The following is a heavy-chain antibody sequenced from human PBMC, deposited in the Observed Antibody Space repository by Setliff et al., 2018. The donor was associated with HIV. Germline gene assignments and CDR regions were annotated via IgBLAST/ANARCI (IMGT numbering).Heavy chain of an antibody. V-gene: IGHV4-39*01. CDR1: GGSISSSRYY. D-gene: IGHD3-22*01. CDR3: ARQPRDFDSSGYYGDAFDI. Sequence: PSETLSLTCTVSGGSISSSRYYWGWIRQPPGKGLEWIASIYFSGNTRYNPSLKSRVTISVGTSKNQFSLKLRSVTASDTAVYYCARQPRDFDSSGYYGDAFDIWGQGTMVTV. CDR2: IYFSGNT. J-gene: IGHJ3*02.